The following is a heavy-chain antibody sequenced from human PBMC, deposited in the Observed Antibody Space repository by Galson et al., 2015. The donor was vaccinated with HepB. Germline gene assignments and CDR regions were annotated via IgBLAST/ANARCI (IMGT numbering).Heavy chain of an antibody. CDR2: IYSGGST. J-gene: IGHJ3*02. D-gene: IGHD1-1*01. V-gene: IGHV3-66*01. Sequence: SLRLSCAASGFTVSNNYMTWIRQAPGKGLEWVSIIYSGGSTDYVDSVKGRFTVSRDNSNNTLYLQMNSLRAEDTAVYYCTREKNFLWNHWGGHAFDIWGQGTMVTVSS. CDR1: GFTVSNNY. CDR3: TREKNFLWNHWGGHAFDI.